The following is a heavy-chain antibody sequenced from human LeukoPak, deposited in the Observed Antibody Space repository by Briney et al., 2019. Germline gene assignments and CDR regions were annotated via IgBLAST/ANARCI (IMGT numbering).Heavy chain of an antibody. CDR3: SRRFDC. CDR2: IDGSGDTI. CDR1: GFTFSDYS. Sequence: SGGSLRLSCAASGFTFSDYSMNWVRQAPGKGLEWVSYIDGSGDTIYYADSVKGRFTISRDNDKNSLDLQMNSLRDEDTAVYYCSRRFDCWGQGTLVTVSS. V-gene: IGHV3-48*02. J-gene: IGHJ4*02.